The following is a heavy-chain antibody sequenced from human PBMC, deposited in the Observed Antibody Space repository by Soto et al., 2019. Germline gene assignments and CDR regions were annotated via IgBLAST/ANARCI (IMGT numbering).Heavy chain of an antibody. V-gene: IGHV4-59*01. J-gene: IGHJ6*03. CDR1: GGSISSYY. CDR3: AREAPAAGPYYYYYYLDV. CDR2: IYYTENT. Sequence: SETLSLTCTVSGGSISSYYWSWIRQPPGKGLEWIGYIYYTENTIYNPSLKSRVTISVDTSKNQFSLKLTSVSAADTAVYYCAREAPAAGPYYYYYYLDVWRKGTKVTVSS. D-gene: IGHD6-13*01.